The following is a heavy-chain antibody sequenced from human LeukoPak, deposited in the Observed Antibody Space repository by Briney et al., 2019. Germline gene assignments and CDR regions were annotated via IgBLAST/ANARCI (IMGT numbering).Heavy chain of an antibody. J-gene: IGHJ3*02. CDR2: FDPEKGET. CDR1: GYTLTELS. V-gene: IGHV1-24*01. CDR3: ARTSRITMTDVFDI. Sequence: ASVKVSCKVSGYTLTELSMHWVRQAPGKGFEWMGRFDPEKGETIYAQKFQGRVTITADESTSTAYMELSSLRSEDTAVYYCARTSRITMTDVFDIWGQGTMVTVSS. D-gene: IGHD3-22*01.